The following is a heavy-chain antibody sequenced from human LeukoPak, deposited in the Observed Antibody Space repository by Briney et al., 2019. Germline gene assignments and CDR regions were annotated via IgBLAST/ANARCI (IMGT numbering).Heavy chain of an antibody. J-gene: IGHJ4*02. CDR3: ASRSVYYDSSGYPSDY. Sequence: GASVKVSCKASGYTFTGYYMHWVRQAPGQGLEWIGWINPNSGGTNYAQKFQGRVTMTRDTSISTAYMELSRLRSDDTAVYYCASRSVYYDSSGYPSDYWGQGTLVTVSS. CDR2: INPNSGGT. CDR1: GYTFTGYY. V-gene: IGHV1-2*02. D-gene: IGHD3-22*01.